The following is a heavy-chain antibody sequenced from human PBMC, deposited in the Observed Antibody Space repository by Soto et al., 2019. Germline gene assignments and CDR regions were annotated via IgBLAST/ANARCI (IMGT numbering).Heavy chain of an antibody. CDR2: ISGSGGST. J-gene: IGHJ5*02. V-gene: IGHV3-23*01. D-gene: IGHD1-7*01. Sequence: GGSLRLSCAASGFTFSSYAMSWVRQAPGKGLEWVSAISGSGGSTYYADSVKGRFTISRDNSKNTLYLQMNSLRAEDTAVYYCAKGWHWNYSGSWFAPWGQGTLVTVSS. CDR3: AKGWHWNYSGSWFAP. CDR1: GFTFSSYA.